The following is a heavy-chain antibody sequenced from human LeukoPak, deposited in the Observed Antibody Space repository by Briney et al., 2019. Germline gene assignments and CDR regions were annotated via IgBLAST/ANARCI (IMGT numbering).Heavy chain of an antibody. CDR3: ARAGILTGYKWFDP. J-gene: IGHJ5*02. D-gene: IGHD3-9*01. CDR1: GYTFTRYD. Sequence: GASVKVSCKASGYTFTRYDINWVRQATGQGLEWMGWMNPNSGNTSYAQKFQGRVTMTRNTSISTAYMELSSLRSEDTAGYYCARAGILTGYKWFDPSGEGTLVTVSS. V-gene: IGHV1-8*01. CDR2: MNPNSGNT.